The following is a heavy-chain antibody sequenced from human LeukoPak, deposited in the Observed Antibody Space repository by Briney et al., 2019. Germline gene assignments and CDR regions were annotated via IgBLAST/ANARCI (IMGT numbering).Heavy chain of an antibody. CDR3: ARIRPGLVEPYYFDY. Sequence: SETLSLTCAVYGGSFSGYYWSWIRQPPGKGLEWIGEIKHSGSTNYNPSLKSRVTISVDTSKNQFSLRLSSVTAADTAVYFCARIRPGLVEPYYFDYWGQGTLLTVSS. J-gene: IGHJ4*02. D-gene: IGHD2-8*02. CDR2: IKHSGST. V-gene: IGHV4-34*01. CDR1: GGSFSGYY.